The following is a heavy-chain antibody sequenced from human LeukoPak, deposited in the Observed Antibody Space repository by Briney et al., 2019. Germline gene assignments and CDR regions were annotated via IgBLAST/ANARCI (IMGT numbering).Heavy chain of an antibody. D-gene: IGHD5-18*01. Sequence: SETLSLTCTVSGGSISSSSYYWGWIRQPPGKGLEWIGSIYYSGSTYYNPSLKSRVTISVDTSKNQFSLKLSSVTAADTAVYYCARVEYSCGRFTTRNNWFDPWGQGTLVTVSS. CDR2: IYYSGST. V-gene: IGHV4-39*07. J-gene: IGHJ5*02. CDR1: GGSISSSSYY. CDR3: ARVEYSCGRFTTRNNWFDP.